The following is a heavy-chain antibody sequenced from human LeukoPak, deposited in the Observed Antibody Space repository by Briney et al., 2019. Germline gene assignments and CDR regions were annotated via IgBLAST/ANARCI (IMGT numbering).Heavy chain of an antibody. V-gene: IGHV1-69*05. CDR2: IIPIFGTA. CDR1: GGTFSSYA. J-gene: IGHJ4*02. D-gene: IGHD6-19*01. CDR3: TRDAKYSSERSDY. Sequence: GSSVKVSCKASGGTFSSYAISWVRQAPGQGLEWMGGIIPIFGTANYAQKFQGRVTITTDESTSTAYMELSRLRSDDTALYYCTRDAKYSSERSDYWGQGTLVTVSS.